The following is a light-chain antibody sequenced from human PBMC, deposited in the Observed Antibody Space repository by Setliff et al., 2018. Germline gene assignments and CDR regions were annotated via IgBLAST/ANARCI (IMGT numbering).Light chain of an antibody. CDR3: SSYTSSSTYV. Sequence: QSALTQPASVSGSPGQSITISCTGTSSDVGGYNYVSWYQQHPGKAPKLMIYDVSKRPSGVSNRFSGFKSGNTASLTISGLQAEDEADYYCSSYTSSSTYVFGTGTKGTVL. CDR1: SSDVGGYNY. V-gene: IGLV2-14*01. CDR2: DVS. J-gene: IGLJ1*01.